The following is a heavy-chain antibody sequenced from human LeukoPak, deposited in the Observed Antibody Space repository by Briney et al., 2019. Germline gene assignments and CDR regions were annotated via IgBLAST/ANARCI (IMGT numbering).Heavy chain of an antibody. CDR1: GFTFDDYA. Sequence: GGSLRLSCAASGFTFDDYAMFWVRQAPGKGLEWVAVISYDGSNKYYADSVKGRFTISRDNSKNTLYLQMNSLRAEDTAVYYCAKDQSEYSSSFRYYYGMDVWGQGTTVTVSS. D-gene: IGHD6-13*01. V-gene: IGHV3-30*18. CDR3: AKDQSEYSSSFRYYYGMDV. J-gene: IGHJ6*02. CDR2: ISYDGSNK.